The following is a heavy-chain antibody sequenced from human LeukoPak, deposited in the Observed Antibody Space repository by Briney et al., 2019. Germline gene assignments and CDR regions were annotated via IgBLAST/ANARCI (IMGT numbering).Heavy chain of an antibody. Sequence: GGSLRLSCAASGFTSSSYWMSWVRQAPGKGLEWVANIKQDGSEKYYVDSVKGRFTISRDNAKNSLYLQMNSLRAEDTAVYYCARDINGEVYFDYWGQGTLVTVSS. CDR3: ARDINGEVYFDY. CDR1: GFTSSSYW. V-gene: IGHV3-7*03. J-gene: IGHJ4*02. D-gene: IGHD2-8*01. CDR2: IKQDGSEK.